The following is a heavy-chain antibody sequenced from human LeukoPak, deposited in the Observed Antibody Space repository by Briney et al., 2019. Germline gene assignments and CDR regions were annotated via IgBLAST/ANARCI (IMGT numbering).Heavy chain of an antibody. CDR1: GFTFNNYA. J-gene: IGHJ4*02. CDR3: AKNRRGNWNHRGHFGQ. CDR2: ISEGGGST. Sequence: GGSLRLSCAASGFTFNNYAMSWVRQAPGRGLEWVSIISEGGGSTRYADSVKGRFTISRDNSVNTLYLQMDSLRAEDTAVYYCAKNRRGNWNHRGHFGQWGQGTLVNVSS. V-gene: IGHV3-23*01. D-gene: IGHD1-14*01.